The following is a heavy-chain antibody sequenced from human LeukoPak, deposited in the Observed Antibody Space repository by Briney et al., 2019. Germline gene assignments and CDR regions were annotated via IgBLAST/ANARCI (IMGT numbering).Heavy chain of an antibody. CDR3: ASELRWQPH. CDR1: GYTFTSYD. V-gene: IGHV1-8*01. Sequence: ASVKVSCKASGYTFTSYDINWVRQATGQGLEWMGWMNPNSGNTGYAQKFQGRIIMTSDTSISTAYLEMSSLRSEDTAVYYCASELRWQPHWGQGTLITVSS. CDR2: MNPNSGNT. D-gene: IGHD4-23*01. J-gene: IGHJ4*02.